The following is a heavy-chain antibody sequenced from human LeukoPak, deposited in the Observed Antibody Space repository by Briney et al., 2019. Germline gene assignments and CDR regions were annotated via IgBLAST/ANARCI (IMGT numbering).Heavy chain of an antibody. CDR3: ARDRIAAAGTGNFQH. D-gene: IGHD6-13*01. CDR2: ISYDGSNK. J-gene: IGHJ1*01. Sequence: GGSLRLSCAASGFTFSSYGMHWVRQAPGKGLEWVAVISYDGSNKYYADSVKGRFTISRDNSKNTLYLQMNSLRAEDTAVYYCARDRIAAAGTGNFQHWGQGTLVTVSS. V-gene: IGHV3-30*19. CDR1: GFTFSSYG.